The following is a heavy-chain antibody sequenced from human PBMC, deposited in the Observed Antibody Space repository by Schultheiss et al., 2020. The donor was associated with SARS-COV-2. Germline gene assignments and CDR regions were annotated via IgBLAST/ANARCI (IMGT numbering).Heavy chain of an antibody. Sequence: SETLSLTCTVSGGSISSYYWSWIRQPPGKGLEWIGEIYHSGSTNYNPSLKSRVTTSVDTSKNQFSLKLRSVTAADTALYYCAGGVRWLAFDYWGQGTLVTVSS. CDR1: GGSISSYY. D-gene: IGHD6-19*01. J-gene: IGHJ4*02. CDR3: AGGVRWLAFDY. CDR2: IYHSGST. V-gene: IGHV4-59*01.